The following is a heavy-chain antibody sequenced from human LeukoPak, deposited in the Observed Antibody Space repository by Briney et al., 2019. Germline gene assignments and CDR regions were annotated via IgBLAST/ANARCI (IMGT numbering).Heavy chain of an antibody. CDR1: GFTFSSYA. J-gene: IGHJ4*02. V-gene: IGHV3-23*01. D-gene: IGHD3-22*01. CDR2: ISGSGSDGST. CDR3: AKYSHDSSGSYDY. Sequence: PGGSLRLSCAASGFTFSSYAMHWVRQAPGKGLEWVSGISGSGSDGSTYYADSVKGRFTISRDNSKDTLYLQMNSLRAEDTAVYYCAKYSHDSSGSYDYWGQGTLVTVSS.